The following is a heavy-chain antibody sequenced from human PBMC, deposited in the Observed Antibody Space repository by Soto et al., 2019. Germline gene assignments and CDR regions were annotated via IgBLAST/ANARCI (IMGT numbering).Heavy chain of an antibody. CDR3: ARITMVRGVTHNWFDP. D-gene: IGHD3-10*01. CDR1: GGTFSSYA. V-gene: IGHV1-69*01. CDR2: IIPIFGTA. J-gene: IGHJ5*02. Sequence: QVQLVQSGAEVKKPGSSVKVSCKASGGTFSSYAISWVRQAPGQGLEWMGGIIPIFGTANYAQKFQGRLTITDDESTSTAYMELSSLRSEDTAVYYCARITMVRGVTHNWFDPWGQGTLVTVSS.